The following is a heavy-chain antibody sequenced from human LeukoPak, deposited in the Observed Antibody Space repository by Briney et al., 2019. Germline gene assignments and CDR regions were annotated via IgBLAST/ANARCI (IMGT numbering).Heavy chain of an antibody. CDR3: ARARTITIFPLRGQDNYYYYMDV. J-gene: IGHJ6*03. CDR2: INPSGGST. Sequence: ASVKVSCKASGYTFTSYYIHWVRQAPGQGLEWMGIINPSGGSTTYAQKFQGRVTMTRDVSTSTVYMELSSLTSEDTAVYYCARARTITIFPLRGQDNYYYYMDVWGKGTTVTVSS. D-gene: IGHD3-9*01. CDR1: GYTFTSYY. V-gene: IGHV1-46*01.